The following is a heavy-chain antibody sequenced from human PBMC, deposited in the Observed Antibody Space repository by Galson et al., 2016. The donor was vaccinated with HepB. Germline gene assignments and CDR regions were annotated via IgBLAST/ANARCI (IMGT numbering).Heavy chain of an antibody. D-gene: IGHD6-19*01. Sequence: SLRLSCAASGFTFSNYWMHWVRQAPGKGLVWVSRINDDGTNTNYADSVKGRFTISRDNAKNTLYLQKNSLRADDTAVYYCARWSSGLSWGQGTLVTVSS. CDR2: INDDGTNT. V-gene: IGHV3-74*01. J-gene: IGHJ4*02. CDR1: GFTFSNYW. CDR3: ARWSSGLS.